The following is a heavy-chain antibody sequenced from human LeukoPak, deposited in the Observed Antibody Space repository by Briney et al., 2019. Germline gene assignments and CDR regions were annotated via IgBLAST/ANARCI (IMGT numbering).Heavy chain of an antibody. CDR2: INPNSGGT. CDR1: GYTFTGYY. V-gene: IGHV1-2*02. J-gene: IGHJ3*02. Sequence: ASVKVSCKASGYTFTGYYMHWARQAPGQGLEWMGWINPNSGGTNYAQKFQGRVTMTRDTSISTAYMELSRLRSDDTAVYYCARASARPSRAFDIWGQGTMVTVSS. CDR3: ARASARPSRAFDI.